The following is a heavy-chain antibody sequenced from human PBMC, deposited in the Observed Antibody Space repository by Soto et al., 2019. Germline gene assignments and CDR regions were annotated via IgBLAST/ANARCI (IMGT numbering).Heavy chain of an antibody. CDR1: GFTFSSYG. CDR3: AKDRTHRQINYYDSSGPLGY. J-gene: IGHJ4*02. CDR2: ISYDGSNK. V-gene: IGHV3-30*18. Sequence: PGGSLRLSCAASGFTFSSYGMHWARQAPGKGLEWVAVISYDGSNKYYADSVKGRFTISRDNSKNTLYLQMNSLRAEDTAVYYCAKDRTHRQINYYDSSGPLGYWGQGTLVTVSS. D-gene: IGHD3-22*01.